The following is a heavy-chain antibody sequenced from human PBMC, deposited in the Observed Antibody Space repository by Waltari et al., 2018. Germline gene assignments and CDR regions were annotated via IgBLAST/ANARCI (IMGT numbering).Heavy chain of an antibody. Sequence: QMQLVQSGPEVKKPGTSVKVSCKASGFTFTSSAVQWVRQARGQRLEWIGWIVVGSGNTNYAQKFQERVTITRDMSTSTAYMELSSLRSEDTAVYYCAAYIDHDSSGYYGLGFDYWGQGTLVTVSS. CDR3: AAYIDHDSSGYYGLGFDY. CDR2: IVVGSGNT. D-gene: IGHD3-22*01. CDR1: GFTFTSSA. V-gene: IGHV1-58*01. J-gene: IGHJ4*02.